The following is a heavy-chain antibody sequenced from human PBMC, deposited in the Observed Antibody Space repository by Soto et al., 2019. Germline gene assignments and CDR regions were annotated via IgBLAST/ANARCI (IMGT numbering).Heavy chain of an antibody. CDR3: ARVSSAYNYRRPDHYYYGADV. CDR2: TYYRSKWYN. D-gene: IGHD5-18*01. Sequence: SQTLSLTCAISGDSVSSNTAAWNWIRQSPSRGLEWLGRTYYRSKWYNDYAGYVKSRITINPDTSKNHFSLQLNSVTPEDTAVYFCARVSSAYNYRRPDHYYYGADVWGHGTTVTVSS. V-gene: IGHV6-1*01. CDR1: GDSVSSNTAA. J-gene: IGHJ6*02.